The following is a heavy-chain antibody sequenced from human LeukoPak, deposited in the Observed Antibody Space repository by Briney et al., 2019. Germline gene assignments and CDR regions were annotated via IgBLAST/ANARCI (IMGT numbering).Heavy chain of an antibody. Sequence: ASVKVSCKASGGTFSSYAISWVRQAPGQGLEWMGRIIPILGIANYAQKFQGRVTITADKSTSTAYMELSSLRSEATAVYYCARDQAYYGSGSNYGMDVWAKGPRSPSP. V-gene: IGHV1-69*04. CDR3: ARDQAYYGSGSNYGMDV. CDR1: GGTFSSYA. J-gene: IGHJ6*02. D-gene: IGHD3-10*01. CDR2: IIPILGIA.